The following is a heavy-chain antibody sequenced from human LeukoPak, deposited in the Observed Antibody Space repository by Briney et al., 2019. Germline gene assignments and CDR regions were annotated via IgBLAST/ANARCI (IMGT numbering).Heavy chain of an antibody. V-gene: IGHV1-46*01. D-gene: IGHD3-9*01. CDR2: INPSGGST. J-gene: IGHJ6*04. CDR1: GYTFTSYY. CDR3: ARDKRINYDILTGYYWYYYYYGMDV. Sequence: ASVKVSCKASGYTFTSYYMHWVRQAPGHGLEGVGIINPSGGSTSCAQKFQGRVTMTRDTSTSTVYMELSSLRSEDTAVYYCARDKRINYDILTGYYWYYYYYGMDVWGKGTTVTVSS.